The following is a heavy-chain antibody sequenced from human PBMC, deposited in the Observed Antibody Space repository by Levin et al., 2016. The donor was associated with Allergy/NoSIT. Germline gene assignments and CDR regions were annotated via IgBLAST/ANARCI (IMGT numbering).Heavy chain of an antibody. CDR3: AKDPVDYYDSSGPTGPFDY. J-gene: IGHJ4*02. V-gene: IGHV3-30*02. Sequence: GESLKISCAASGFTFSSYGMHWVRQAPGKGLEWVAVIWYDGSNKYYADSVKGRFTISRDNSKNTLYLQMNSLRAEDTAVYYCAKDPVDYYDSSGPTGPFDYWGQGTLVTVSS. CDR2: IWYDGSNK. D-gene: IGHD3-22*01. CDR1: GFTFSSYG.